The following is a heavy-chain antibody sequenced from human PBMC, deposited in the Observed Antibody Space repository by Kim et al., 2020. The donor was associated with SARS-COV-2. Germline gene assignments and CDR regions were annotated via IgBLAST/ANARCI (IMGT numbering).Heavy chain of an antibody. V-gene: IGHV3-33*01. CDR3: ARSRWYSSGWVSIDY. D-gene: IGHD6-19*01. CDR1: GFTFSSYG. J-gene: IGHJ4*02. CDR2: IWYDGSNK. Sequence: GGSLRLSCAASGFTFSSYGMHWVRQAPGKGLEWVAVIWYDGSNKYYADSVKGRFTISRDNSKNTLYLQMNSLRAEDTAVYYCARSRWYSSGWVSIDYWGQGTLVTVSS.